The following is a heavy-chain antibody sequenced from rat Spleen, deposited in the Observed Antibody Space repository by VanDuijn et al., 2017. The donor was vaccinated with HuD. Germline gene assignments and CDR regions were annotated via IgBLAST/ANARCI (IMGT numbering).Heavy chain of an antibody. CDR3: ARKGILRPGGDYFDY. Sequence: EVQLVESGGGLVQPGRSLKLSCAASGFTFSDYYMAWVRQAPTKGLEWVASITTGGSNTYYRDSVKGRFTVSRDNAKNTQYLQMDSLRSEDTASYFCARKGILRPGGDYFDYWGQGVMVTVSS. CDR2: ITTGGSNT. V-gene: IGHV5S13*01. CDR1: GFTFSDYY. J-gene: IGHJ2*01. D-gene: IGHD1-6*01.